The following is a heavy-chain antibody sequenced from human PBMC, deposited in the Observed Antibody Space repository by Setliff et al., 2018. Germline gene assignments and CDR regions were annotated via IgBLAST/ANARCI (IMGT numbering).Heavy chain of an antibody. CDR3: TFARDGYDVFDI. CDR2: IRSKADSYAT. CDR1: GFTFSGSA. J-gene: IGHJ3*02. V-gene: IGHV3-73*01. D-gene: IGHD5-18*01. Sequence: GGSLRLSCAASGFTFSGSAVDWVRQASGRGLEWVGRIRSKADSYATAYAASVRGRFTISRDDSKNTAYLQMNSLKTEDSAVYYCTFARDGYDVFDIWGQGTMDTVS.